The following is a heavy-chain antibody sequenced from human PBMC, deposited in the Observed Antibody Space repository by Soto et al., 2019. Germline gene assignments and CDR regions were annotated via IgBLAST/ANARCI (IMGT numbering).Heavy chain of an antibody. D-gene: IGHD2-21*02. CDR1: GFDFSNFV. V-gene: IGHV3-33*01. J-gene: IGHJ6*02. CDR2: IWHDASHE. CDR3: AREGGDEWIDYYYYGGDV. Sequence: QVQLVESGGGVVQPGTSLTLSCAASGFDFSNFVMHWVRQAPGKGLEWVAVIWHDASHEYYGDSVQGRFTISRDNSKHLLYLQMNSLRAEDTAVYYCAREGGDEWIDYYYYGGDVWGHGTTVTVSS.